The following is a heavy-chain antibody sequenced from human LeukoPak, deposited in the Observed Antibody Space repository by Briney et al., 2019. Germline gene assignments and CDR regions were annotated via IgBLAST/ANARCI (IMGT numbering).Heavy chain of an antibody. J-gene: IGHJ6*02. Sequence: GGSLRLSCAASGFTFSIHGMNWVRQTPGKGLEWVSYIINSGGTIYYADSVQGRFTISRDNAKNSLYLQMNSLRDEDTAVYYCARVGWGLYSMDVWGQGTTVTVSS. CDR2: IINSGGTI. D-gene: IGHD7-27*01. V-gene: IGHV3-48*02. CDR1: GFTFSIHG. CDR3: ARVGWGLYSMDV.